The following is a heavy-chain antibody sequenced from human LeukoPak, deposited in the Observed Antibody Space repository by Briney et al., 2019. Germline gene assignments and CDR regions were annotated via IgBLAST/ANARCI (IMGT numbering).Heavy chain of an antibody. Sequence: GGSLRLSCAASGFTFSSYTMIWVRQAPGKRLEWVSIIGSSGGGIHYADPVKGRFIISRDNSKNTLYLQMNSLRAEDTAVYYCAAEVGATDYWGQGTLVTVSS. D-gene: IGHD1-26*01. V-gene: IGHV3-23*01. CDR3: AAEVGATDY. J-gene: IGHJ4*02. CDR1: GFTFSSYT. CDR2: IGSSGGGI.